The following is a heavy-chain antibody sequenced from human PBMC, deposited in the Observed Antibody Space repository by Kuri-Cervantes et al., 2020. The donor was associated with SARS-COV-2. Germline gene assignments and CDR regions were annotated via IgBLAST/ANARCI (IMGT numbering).Heavy chain of an antibody. V-gene: IGHV3-11*06. D-gene: IGHD3-22*01. J-gene: IGHJ4*02. CDR3: AMKSTRNNYYDSSGSFDY. CDR1: GFTFSDYY. Sequence: GESLKISCAASGFTFSDYYMSWIRQAPGKGLEWVSYISSSSSYTNYADSVKGRFTISRDNAKNSLYLQMNSLRAEDTAVYYCAMKSTRNNYYDSSGSFDYWGQGTLVTVSS. CDR2: ISSSSSYT.